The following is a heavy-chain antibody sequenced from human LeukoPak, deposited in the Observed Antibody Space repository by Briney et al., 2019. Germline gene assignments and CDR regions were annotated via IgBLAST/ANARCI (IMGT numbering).Heavy chain of an antibody. CDR3: ARTDASGWYGVFDY. Sequence: GASVKVSCKASGGTFSSYAISWVQQAPGQGLEWMGGIIPIFGTANYAQKFQGRVTITADESTSTAYMELSSLGSEDTAVYYCARTDASGWYGVFDYWGQGTLVTVSS. D-gene: IGHD6-19*01. CDR2: IIPIFGTA. J-gene: IGHJ4*02. V-gene: IGHV1-69*13. CDR1: GGTFSSYA.